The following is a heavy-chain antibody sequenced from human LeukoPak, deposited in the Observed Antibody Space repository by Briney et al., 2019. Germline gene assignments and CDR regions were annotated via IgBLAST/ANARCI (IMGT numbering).Heavy chain of an antibody. CDR2: VSVSGDGT. CDR1: GFTFSSYG. Sequence: GGSLRLSCAASGFTFSSYGMHWVRQAPGKGLEWVLGVSVSGDGTHYADSVRGRFTISRDNSKNTLYLQMNNLRAEDTAVYYCAKDRACGQWNCQGSDYWGQGTLVTVSS. V-gene: IGHV3-23*01. D-gene: IGHD1-7*01. J-gene: IGHJ4*02. CDR3: AKDRACGQWNCQGSDY.